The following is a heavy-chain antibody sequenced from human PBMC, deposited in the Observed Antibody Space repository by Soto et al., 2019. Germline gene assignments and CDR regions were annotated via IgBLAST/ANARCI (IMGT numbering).Heavy chain of an antibody. CDR3: VSGWTKQLIQIDY. CDR1: GYRFTTNW. V-gene: IGHV5-51*01. Sequence: GESLNLSCKGSGYRFTTNWIGWVRQQPGKGLEWMGVIYPVDSDIRYSPSFQGQVTISADNSISTAYLQWSSLKASDTAIYYCVSGWTKQLIQIDYSCQGSLVTVAS. CDR2: IYPVDSDI. D-gene: IGHD6-13*01. J-gene: IGHJ4*02.